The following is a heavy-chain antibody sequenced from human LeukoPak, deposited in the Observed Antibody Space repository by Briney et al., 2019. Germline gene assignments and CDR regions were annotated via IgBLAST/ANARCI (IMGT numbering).Heavy chain of an antibody. D-gene: IGHD2-2*01. CDR1: GGSFSGYY. CDR3: ARDGWAMSYFDY. J-gene: IGHJ4*02. V-gene: IGHV4-34*01. Sequence: PSETLSLTCAVYGGSFSGYYWSWIRQPPGKGLEWIGEINHSGSTNYNPSLKSRVTVSVDTSKNQFSLKLSSVTAAVTAVYYCARDGWAMSYFDYWGQGTLVTVSS. CDR2: INHSGST.